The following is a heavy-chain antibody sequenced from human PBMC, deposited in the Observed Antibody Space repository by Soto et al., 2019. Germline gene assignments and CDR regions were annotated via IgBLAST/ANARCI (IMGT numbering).Heavy chain of an antibody. CDR1: VFTFTSYA. CDR3: AKDPRFGEFGGNWFDP. CDR2: ISGSGSST. Sequence: GGSLRLSCAASVFTFTSYALSWVRQAPGKGLEWVSAISGSGSSTYYADSVKGRFTISRDNSKNTLYLQMNSLRAEDTAVYYCAKDPRFGEFGGNWFDPWGQGTLVTVSS. V-gene: IGHV3-23*01. D-gene: IGHD3-10*01. J-gene: IGHJ5*02.